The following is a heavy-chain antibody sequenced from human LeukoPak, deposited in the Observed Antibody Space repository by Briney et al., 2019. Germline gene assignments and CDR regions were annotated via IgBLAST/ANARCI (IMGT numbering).Heavy chain of an antibody. CDR2: ISTYNAKT. J-gene: IGHJ4*02. D-gene: IGHD3-10*01. CDR1: GYTFTNYG. Sequence: ASVKVSCKASGYTFTNYGISWVRQAPGQGLELMGWISTYNAKTNSAQRFQGRFTMTADTSTDTAYMELRSLTSDDTAVFYCARDLVSLLYGSGIDYWGQGTQVTVSA. CDR3: ARDLVSLLYGSGIDY. V-gene: IGHV1-18*01.